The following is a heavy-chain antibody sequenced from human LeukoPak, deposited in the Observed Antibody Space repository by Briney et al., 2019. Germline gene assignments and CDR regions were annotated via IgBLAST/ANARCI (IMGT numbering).Heavy chain of an antibody. Sequence: GGSLRLSCAASGFAFSTYWMHWVRQAPGKGLVWVSRINSDGSSTSYADSVKGRFTISRDNAKNTLYLQMNSLRAEDTAVYFCARDPSMVRGAFDYWGQGTLVTVPS. J-gene: IGHJ4*02. D-gene: IGHD3-10*01. V-gene: IGHV3-74*01. CDR1: GFAFSTYW. CDR3: ARDPSMVRGAFDY. CDR2: INSDGSST.